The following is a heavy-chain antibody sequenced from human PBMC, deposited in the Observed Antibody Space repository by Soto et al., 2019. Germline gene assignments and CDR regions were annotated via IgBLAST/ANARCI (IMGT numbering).Heavy chain of an antibody. D-gene: IGHD6-19*01. V-gene: IGHV4-30-2*01. CDR3: ARARGIVVTGQGLDC. Sequence: PSETLSLTCAVSGGSISSGGYCWDCIRQPPGKGLEWIGYIYHSGSTYYNPSLKSRVTISVDRSKNQFSLKLSSVTPEDAAVYYCARARGIVVTGQGLDCWGQGTLVTVSS. J-gene: IGHJ4*02. CDR2: IYHSGST. CDR1: GGSISSGGYC.